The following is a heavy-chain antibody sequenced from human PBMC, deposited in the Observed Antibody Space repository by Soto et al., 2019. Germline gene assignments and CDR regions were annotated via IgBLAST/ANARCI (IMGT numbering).Heavy chain of an antibody. V-gene: IGHV1-69*01. CDR2: IITIPGTA. Sequence: QVQLVQSGAEVKKPGSSVKVSCKASGGTFSSYAISWVRQAPGQGLEWMGGIITIPGTANYAQKVQGRVTITAYESTTTAYMALSSLRSEDTAVYYCARSLCCSTSLEIYYYYYYGMDVWGQGTTVTVSS. CDR3: ARSLCCSTSLEIYYYYYYGMDV. CDR1: GGTFSSYA. D-gene: IGHD2-2*01. J-gene: IGHJ6*02.